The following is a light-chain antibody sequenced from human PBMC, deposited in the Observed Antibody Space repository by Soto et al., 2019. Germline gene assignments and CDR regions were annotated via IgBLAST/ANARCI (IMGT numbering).Light chain of an antibody. CDR3: QQYNSYPWT. V-gene: IGKV1-5*01. Sequence: DIQMTQSPSTLSASVGDRVTITCRASQSISSWLAWYQQKPGKAPKLLIYDASSLESGVPSRFSGSGSGTEFTLTISILQPDDSATYYYQQYNSYPWTFGQGTKVEIK. CDR1: QSISSW. CDR2: DAS. J-gene: IGKJ1*01.